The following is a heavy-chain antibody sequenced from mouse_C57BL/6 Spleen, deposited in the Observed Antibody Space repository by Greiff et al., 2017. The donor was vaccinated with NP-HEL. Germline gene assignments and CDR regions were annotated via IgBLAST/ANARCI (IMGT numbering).Heavy chain of an antibody. CDR1: GYSITSGYD. J-gene: IGHJ1*03. CDR3: ASYSNFFDV. CDR2: ISYSGNT. V-gene: IGHV3-1*01. D-gene: IGHD2-5*01. Sequence: DVKLQESGPGMVKPSQSLSLTCTVTGYSITSGYDWHWIRHFPGNKLEWMGYISYSGNTNYNPYLKSRISITHDTSKNHFFLKLNSVTTKDTATNYCASYSNFFDVWGTGTTVTVAS.